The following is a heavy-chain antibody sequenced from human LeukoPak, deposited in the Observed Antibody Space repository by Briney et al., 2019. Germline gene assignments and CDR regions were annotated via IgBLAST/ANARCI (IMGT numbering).Heavy chain of an antibody. CDR3: ARRTTVTIPFGY. CDR1: GFSFSSYG. J-gene: IGHJ4*02. CDR2: INHSGST. D-gene: IGHD4-11*01. Sequence: GSLRLSCAASGFSFSSYGMHWVRQPPGKGLEWSGEINHSGSTNYNPSLKSRVTISVDKSKNQFSLKLSSVTAADTAVYYCARRTTVTIPFGYWGQGTLVTVSS. V-gene: IGHV4-34*01.